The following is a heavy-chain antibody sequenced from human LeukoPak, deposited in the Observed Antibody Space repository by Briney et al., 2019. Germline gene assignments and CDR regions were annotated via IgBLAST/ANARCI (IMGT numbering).Heavy chain of an antibody. CDR3: ARVRAVAGTDVLYYFDY. CDR2: ISSDESRT. V-gene: IGHV3-74*01. J-gene: IGHJ4*02. CDR1: GFTFSSYW. Sequence: GGSLRLSCSASGFTFSSYWMHWVRQAPGKGLVWVSRISSDESRTNYADSVKGRFTISRDNAKNTVFLQMNSLRAEDTAVYYCARVRAVAGTDVLYYFDYWGQGTLVTVSS. D-gene: IGHD6-19*01.